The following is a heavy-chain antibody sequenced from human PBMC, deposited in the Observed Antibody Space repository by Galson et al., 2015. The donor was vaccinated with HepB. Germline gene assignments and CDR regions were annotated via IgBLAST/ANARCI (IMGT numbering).Heavy chain of an antibody. J-gene: IGHJ4*02. CDR2: ISYDGSNK. Sequence: SLRLSCAASGFTFSRYGMHWVRQAPGKGLEWVAVISYDGSNKYYADSVKGRFTISRDNSKNTLYLQMNSLRAEDTAVYYCAKGRGIVVVPAAQDYWGQGTLVTVSS. V-gene: IGHV3-30*18. D-gene: IGHD2-2*01. CDR3: AKGRGIVVVPAAQDY. CDR1: GFTFSRYG.